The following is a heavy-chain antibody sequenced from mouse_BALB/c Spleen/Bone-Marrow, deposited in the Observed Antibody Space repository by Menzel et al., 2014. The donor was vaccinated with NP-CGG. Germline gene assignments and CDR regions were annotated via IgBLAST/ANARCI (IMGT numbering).Heavy chain of an antibody. CDR3: ARCDGPAWFAY. CDR2: INPSNGRT. D-gene: IGHD1-1*01. V-gene: IGHV1S81*02. Sequence: SGAELVKPGASVKLSCKASGYTFTSYWIHWVKLRPGQGLEWIGEINPSNGRTNYNEKFKNKATLTVDKSSSTAYIQLSSLTSEDSAVYYCARCDGPAWFAYWGQGTLVTVSA. J-gene: IGHJ3*01. CDR1: GYTFTSYW.